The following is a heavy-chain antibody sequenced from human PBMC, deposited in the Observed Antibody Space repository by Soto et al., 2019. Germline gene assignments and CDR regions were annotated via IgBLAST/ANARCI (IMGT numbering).Heavy chain of an antibody. D-gene: IGHD3-22*01. CDR2: INPSGGST. Sequence: ASVKVSCKASGYTFTSYYMHWVRQAPGQGLEWMGIINPSGGSTSYAQKFQGRVTMTRDTSTSTVYMELSSLRSEDTALYYCARDYYASSGPPLYGMDVWGQGTTVTVSS. CDR3: ARDYYASSGPPLYGMDV. J-gene: IGHJ6*02. V-gene: IGHV1-46*01. CDR1: GYTFTSYY.